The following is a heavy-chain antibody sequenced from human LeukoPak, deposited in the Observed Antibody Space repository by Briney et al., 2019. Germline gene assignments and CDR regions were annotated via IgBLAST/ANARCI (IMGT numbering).Heavy chain of an antibody. Sequence: GGSLRLSCAASGFTFSDYYMSWIRQAPGKGLEWVSYISSSGSTIYYADSVKGRFTISRDNAKNSLYLQMNSLRAEDTAVYYCAREIIRGASFLDYWGQGTLVTVSS. CDR2: ISSSGSTI. CDR1: GFTFSDYY. J-gene: IGHJ4*02. V-gene: IGHV3-11*04. CDR3: AREIIRGASFLDY. D-gene: IGHD1-26*01.